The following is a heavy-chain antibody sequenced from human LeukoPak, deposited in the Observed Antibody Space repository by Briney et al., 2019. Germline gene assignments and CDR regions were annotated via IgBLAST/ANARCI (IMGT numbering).Heavy chain of an antibody. CDR3: AKDGAWLRFDD. Sequence: GGSLRLSCAASGFTFNSYNMNWVRQAPGKGLEWVSGISPGGGPTYYADSVKGRFTISRDDSKNTLYLQMKNLRAEDTAVYYCAKDGAWLRFDDWGQGILVTVSS. CDR2: ISPGGGPT. D-gene: IGHD5-12*01. V-gene: IGHV3-23*01. CDR1: GFTFNSYN. J-gene: IGHJ4*02.